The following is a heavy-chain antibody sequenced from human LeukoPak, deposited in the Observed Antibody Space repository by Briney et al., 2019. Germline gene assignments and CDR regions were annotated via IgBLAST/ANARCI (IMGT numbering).Heavy chain of an antibody. CDR2: IKRDGNEK. Sequence: GGSLTLSCAASGFTFSSYWMNWVRQAPGKGLEWVANIKRDGNEKKYVDSVKCRFSISRANAKNSLYLQMDSLRAEDTAVYYCAKEGAYPIITYDSWGQGALVTVSS. V-gene: IGHV3-7*01. J-gene: IGHJ5*01. D-gene: IGHD3-10*01. CDR1: GFTFSSYW. CDR3: AKEGAYPIITYDS.